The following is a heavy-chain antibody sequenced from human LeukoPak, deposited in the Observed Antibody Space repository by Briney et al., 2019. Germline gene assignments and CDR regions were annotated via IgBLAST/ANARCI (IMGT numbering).Heavy chain of an antibody. CDR1: GGSISSASHY. J-gene: IGHJ5*02. D-gene: IGHD1-14*01. V-gene: IGHV4-61*02. Sequence: SQTLSLTCTVSGGSISSASHYWTWIRQPAGKGLEWIGRIFTSGSTDYNPSLKSRVTISVETSKNQFSLKLSSVTPADTAIYYCAREESLTLGSWGQGTLVTVSS. CDR3: AREESLTLGS. CDR2: IFTSGST.